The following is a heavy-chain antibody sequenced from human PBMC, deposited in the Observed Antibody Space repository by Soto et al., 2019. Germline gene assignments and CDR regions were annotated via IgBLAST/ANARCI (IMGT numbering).Heavy chain of an antibody. CDR3: AKRATGTYFDY. V-gene: IGHV3-23*01. CDR2: ISGRGLSGSRYTT. D-gene: IGHD1-1*01. CDR1: GFPFRTFG. Sequence: SLTASRRAAGFPFRTFGLTLVPPAPGKGLEWVSSISGRGLSGSRYTTYYADSVKGRFTISRDNSKNTLYLQMNSLRAEDTAVYYCAKRATGTYFDYWGQGTLVTVSS. J-gene: IGHJ4*02.